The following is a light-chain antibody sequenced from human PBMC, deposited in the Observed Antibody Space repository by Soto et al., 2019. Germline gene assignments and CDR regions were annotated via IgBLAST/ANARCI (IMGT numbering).Light chain of an antibody. J-gene: IGKJ1*01. CDR1: QSISSN. Sequence: EIVMTQSPATLSVSPGGRATLSCRASQSISSNLAWYQQKRGQAPRLLIYGASTRATDIPARFSGSGSGTDFPLPISSLQCEFFEFYYCQQYSTCPPGPFGQGPKVKIK. CDR2: GAS. V-gene: IGKV3-15*01. CDR3: QQYSTCPPGP.